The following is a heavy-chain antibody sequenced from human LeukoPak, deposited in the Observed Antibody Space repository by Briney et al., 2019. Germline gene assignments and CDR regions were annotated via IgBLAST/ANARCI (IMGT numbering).Heavy chain of an antibody. CDR2: IYHSGST. V-gene: IGHV4-38-2*02. CDR1: GYSISSGYY. D-gene: IGHD3-10*01. J-gene: IGHJ5*02. CDR3: ARSGWFGWFDP. Sequence: SETLSLTCTDSGYSISSGYYWGWIRQPPGKGLEWIGSIYHSGSTYYNPSLKSRVTISVDTSKNQFSLKLSSVTAADTAVYYCARSGWFGWFDPWGQGTLVTVSS.